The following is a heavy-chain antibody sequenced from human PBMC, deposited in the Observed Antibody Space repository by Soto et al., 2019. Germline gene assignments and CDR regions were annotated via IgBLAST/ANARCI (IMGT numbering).Heavy chain of an antibody. V-gene: IGHV4-39*01. CDR3: ARQESIAMIVVVSVVDY. CDR1: GGSISSSSYY. Sequence: QLQLQESGPGLVKPSETLSLTCTVSGGSISSSSYYWGWIRQPPGKGLEWIGSIYYSGSTYYNPSLKSRVTISVDTSKNQFSLKLSSVAAADTAVYYCARQESIAMIVVVSVVDYWGQGTLVTVSS. D-gene: IGHD3-22*01. CDR2: IYYSGST. J-gene: IGHJ4*02.